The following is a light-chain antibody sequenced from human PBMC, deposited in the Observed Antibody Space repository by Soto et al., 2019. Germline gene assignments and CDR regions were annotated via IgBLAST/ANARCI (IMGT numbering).Light chain of an antibody. CDR3: QRYGTSTT. CDR2: GAS. CDR1: QSVPNSY. V-gene: IGKV3-20*01. J-gene: IGKJ1*01. Sequence: EIVLTQSPGTLSLSPGERATLSCRASQSVPNSYLAWYQQKPGQPPRLLIYGASSRATGIPVRFSGSGSGTDFTLTISRLEPEDFAVYYCQRYGTSTTFGQGTKVEIK.